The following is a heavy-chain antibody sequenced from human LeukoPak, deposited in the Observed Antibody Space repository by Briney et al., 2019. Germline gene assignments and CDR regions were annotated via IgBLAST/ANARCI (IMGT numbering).Heavy chain of an antibody. V-gene: IGHV3-7*01. D-gene: IGHD6-19*01. Sequence: GGSLRLSCAASGFTFSNYWMSCVSQAPGKGLEWVANIKQDGSEKFYVDSVKGRLTISRDNAKNSLYLQMNSLRVEDTAVYYCARVQGSSGPGIFEYWGRGTLVTVSS. J-gene: IGHJ4*02. CDR3: ARVQGSSGPGIFEY. CDR2: IKQDGSEK. CDR1: GFTFSNYW.